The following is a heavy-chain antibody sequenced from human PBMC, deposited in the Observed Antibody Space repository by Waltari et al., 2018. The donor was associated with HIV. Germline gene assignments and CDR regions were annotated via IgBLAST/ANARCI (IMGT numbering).Heavy chain of an antibody. V-gene: IGHV1-8*01. CDR2: MNPNRGNT. CDR1: GYTFTSYD. D-gene: IGHD3-3*01. J-gene: IGHJ3*02. CDR3: ALRFLEWSQGDS. Sequence: QVQLVQSGAEVKKPGASVKVSCKASGYTFTSYDINWVRPATGQGLEWMGWMNPNRGNTGYAQKCQGRVTMTRNTSISTAYMELSSLRSEDTAVYYCALRFLEWSQGDSWGQGTMVTVSS.